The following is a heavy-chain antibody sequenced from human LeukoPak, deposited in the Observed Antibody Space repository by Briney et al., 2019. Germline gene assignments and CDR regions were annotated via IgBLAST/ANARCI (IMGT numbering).Heavy chain of an antibody. CDR2: INTNTGNP. D-gene: IGHD3-10*01. J-gene: IGHJ4*02. CDR3: ARVRMVRGVIIASVFDY. V-gene: IGHV7-4-1*02. Sequence: ASVKVSCKASGYTFTSYGISWVRHAPGQGLEWMGWINTNTGNPTYAQGFTGRFVFSLDTSVSTAYLQISSLKAEDTAVYYCARVRMVRGVIIASVFDYWGQGTLVTVSS. CDR1: GYTFTSYG.